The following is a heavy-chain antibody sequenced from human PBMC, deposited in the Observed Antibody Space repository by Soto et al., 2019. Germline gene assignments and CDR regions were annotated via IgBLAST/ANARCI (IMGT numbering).Heavy chain of an antibody. J-gene: IGHJ5*02. D-gene: IGHD6-13*01. CDR3: ARGPWLAAGTLNWFDP. CDR1: GGSVSSGSFY. Sequence: SETLSLTCTVSGGSVSSGSFYWSWIRQPPGKGLEWIGYISYSGSTNYNPPLKSRLTISVDTSKNQFSLKLSSVTAADTAVYYCARGPWLAAGTLNWFDPWGQGTLVTVSS. CDR2: ISYSGST. V-gene: IGHV4-61*01.